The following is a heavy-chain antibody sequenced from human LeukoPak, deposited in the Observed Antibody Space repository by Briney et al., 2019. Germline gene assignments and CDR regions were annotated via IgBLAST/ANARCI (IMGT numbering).Heavy chain of an antibody. V-gene: IGHV3-13*01. CDR1: GFTFSSYD. CDR3: ARGYYYDSSGYYLIRY. CDR2: IGTAGDT. D-gene: IGHD3-22*01. J-gene: IGHJ4*02. Sequence: GGSLRLSCAASGFTFSSYDMHWVRQATGKGLEWVSAIGTAGDTYYPGSVKGRFTISRENAKNSLYLQMNSLRAGDTAVYYCARGYYYDSSGYYLIRYWGQGTLVTVSS.